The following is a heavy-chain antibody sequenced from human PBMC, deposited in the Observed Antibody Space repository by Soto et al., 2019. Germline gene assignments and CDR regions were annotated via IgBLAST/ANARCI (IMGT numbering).Heavy chain of an antibody. J-gene: IGHJ6*01. Sequence: QVQLVESGGGVVQPGRSLRLSCAASGFTFSSYGMHWVRQAPGKGLEWVAVISYDGSNKYYADSVKGRFTISRDNSKNKLYLQMNSLRAEDTAVYYCAKDSMITFGGVIDHYYYYGMDVWGQGTTVTVSS. CDR2: ISYDGSNK. V-gene: IGHV3-30*18. CDR3: AKDSMITFGGVIDHYYYYGMDV. D-gene: IGHD3-16*02. CDR1: GFTFSSYG.